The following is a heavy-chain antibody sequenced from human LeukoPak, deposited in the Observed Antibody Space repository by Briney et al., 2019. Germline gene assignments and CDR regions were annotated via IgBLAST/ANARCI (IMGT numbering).Heavy chain of an antibody. Sequence: GGSLRLSCAASGFTFSSYAMSWVRQAPGKGLEWVSAISGSGGSTYYADSVKGRFTISRDNSKNTLYLQMNSLRAEDTAVYYCARIVMVRKQIDYWGQGTLVTVSS. CDR2: ISGSGGST. D-gene: IGHD3-10*01. J-gene: IGHJ4*02. V-gene: IGHV3-23*01. CDR1: GFTFSSYA. CDR3: ARIVMVRKQIDY.